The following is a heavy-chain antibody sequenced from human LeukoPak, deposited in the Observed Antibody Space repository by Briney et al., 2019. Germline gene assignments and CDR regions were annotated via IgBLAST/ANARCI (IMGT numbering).Heavy chain of an antibody. D-gene: IGHD1-1*01. V-gene: IGHV4-34*01. Sequence: SETLSLTCAVYGGSFSGYYWSWIRQPPGKGLEWIGEINHSRSTSYNPSLKSRVTISVDTSKNQFSLKLSSVTAADTAVYYCARDRGTWNDDGFDYWGQGTLVTVSS. CDR1: GGSFSGYY. J-gene: IGHJ4*02. CDR2: INHSRST. CDR3: ARDRGTWNDDGFDY.